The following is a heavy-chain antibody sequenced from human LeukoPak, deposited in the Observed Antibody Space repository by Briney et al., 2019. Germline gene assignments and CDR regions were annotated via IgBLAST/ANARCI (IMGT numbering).Heavy chain of an antibody. CDR1: GGSISSGSYY. V-gene: IGHV4-61*02. CDR3: AGSLGYCTSNVCYLKY. Sequence: SETLSLTCTVSGGSISSGSYYWSWIRQPAGKGLEWIGRIYTSGSTNYNPSLKSRVTISVDTSKNQFSLKLSSVTAADTAVYYCAGSLGYCTSNVCYLKYWGQGTLVTVSS. CDR2: IYTSGST. J-gene: IGHJ4*02. D-gene: IGHD2-8*01.